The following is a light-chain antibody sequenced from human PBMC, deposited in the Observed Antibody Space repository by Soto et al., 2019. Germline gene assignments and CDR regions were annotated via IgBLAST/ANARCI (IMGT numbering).Light chain of an antibody. CDR2: DAP. Sequence: EIVLTQSPATLSLSPGERATLSCRASQSVSNYLAWYQQKPGQAPRLLIYDAPNRATGIPARFSGSGSGTDFTLTIHSLEPEDVAVYYCQQRSDWPPLTFGGGTKVEIK. CDR1: QSVSNY. CDR3: QQRSDWPPLT. V-gene: IGKV3-11*01. J-gene: IGKJ4*01.